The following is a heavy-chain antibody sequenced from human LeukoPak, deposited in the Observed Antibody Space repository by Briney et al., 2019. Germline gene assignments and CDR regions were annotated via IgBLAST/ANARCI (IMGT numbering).Heavy chain of an antibody. V-gene: IGHV3-21*01. CDR2: ISRNGIYI. D-gene: IGHD2-15*01. CDR3: ARDGLPATVANWFDP. CDR1: GFTFNNYT. Sequence: GGSLRLSCAASGFTFNNYTMNWVRQAPGKGLEGVSSISRNGIYIKYVDSVKGRFTVSRDNAKNSLYLQMNSLRAEDTAVYYCARDGLPATVANWFDPWGQGTLVTVSS. J-gene: IGHJ5*02.